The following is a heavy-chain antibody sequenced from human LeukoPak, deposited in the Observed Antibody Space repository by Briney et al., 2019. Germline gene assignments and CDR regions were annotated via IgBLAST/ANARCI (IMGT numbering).Heavy chain of an antibody. Sequence: GGTLRLSCAASGFTYSIAWMSWVRPALGKGLERVGRIQSKTDGRTTDYAAPVKGRFTISRDDSKTTLYLQMNSLKTEDTAVYYCTTDRHTANDYWGQGTLVTVSS. D-gene: IGHD5-18*01. V-gene: IGHV3-15*01. J-gene: IGHJ4*02. CDR1: GFTYSIAW. CDR2: IQSKTDGRTT. CDR3: TTDRHTANDY.